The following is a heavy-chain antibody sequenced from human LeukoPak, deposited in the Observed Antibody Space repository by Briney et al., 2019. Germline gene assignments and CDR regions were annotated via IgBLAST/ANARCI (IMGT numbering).Heavy chain of an antibody. CDR1: GYTFTGYG. J-gene: IGHJ4*02. CDR3: ARDRFIGMGNVVVPAASTTPDY. D-gene: IGHD2-2*03. V-gene: IGHV1-18*01. CDR2: ISAYNGNT. Sequence: ASVKVSCKASGYTFTGYGISWVRQAPGQGLEWMGWISAYNGNTNYAQKLQGRVTMTTDTSTSTAYMELRSLRSDDTAVYYCARDRFIGMGNVVVPAASTTPDYWGQGTLVTVSS.